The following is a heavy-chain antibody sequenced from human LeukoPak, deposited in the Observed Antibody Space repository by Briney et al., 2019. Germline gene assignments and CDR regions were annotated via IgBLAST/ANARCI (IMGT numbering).Heavy chain of an antibody. Sequence: GGSLRLSCAASGFTVSSNYMSWVRQAPGKGLEWVSVIYSGGSTYYADSVKGRFTISRDNSKNTLYLQMNSLRAEDTAVYYCAREFYGGYYFDCWGQGTLVTVSS. D-gene: IGHD4-17*01. V-gene: IGHV3-66*01. CDR2: IYSGGST. CDR3: AREFYGGYYFDC. J-gene: IGHJ4*02. CDR1: GFTVSSNY.